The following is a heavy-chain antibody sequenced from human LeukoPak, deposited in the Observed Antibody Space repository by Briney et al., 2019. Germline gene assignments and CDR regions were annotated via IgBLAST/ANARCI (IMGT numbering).Heavy chain of an antibody. V-gene: IGHV1-18*01. J-gene: IGHJ5*02. D-gene: IGHD2-2*01. Sequence: ASVKVSCTASGYTFTSYGISWVPQAPGQGLERMGWISAYNGNTNYAQKLQGRVTITTDPSTSTAYMELRSLRSDDTAVYYCARALVVPAAYRDDWFDPWGQGTLVSVSS. CDR3: ARALVVPAAYRDDWFDP. CDR2: ISAYNGNT. CDR1: GYTFTSYG.